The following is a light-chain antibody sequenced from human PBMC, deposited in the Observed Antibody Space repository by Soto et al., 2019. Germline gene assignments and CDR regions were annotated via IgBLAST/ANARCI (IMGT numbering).Light chain of an antibody. CDR2: GAS. CDR1: QSVSSN. J-gene: IGKJ1*01. Sequence: EIVMTQSPATLSVSPGERATLSCRASQSVSSNLAWYQQKPGQAPRLPIYGASTRATGIPARFSGSGSGTEFTLTISSLQSEDFAVHYCQQYNNWPQTFGQGTKV. CDR3: QQYNNWPQT. V-gene: IGKV3-15*01.